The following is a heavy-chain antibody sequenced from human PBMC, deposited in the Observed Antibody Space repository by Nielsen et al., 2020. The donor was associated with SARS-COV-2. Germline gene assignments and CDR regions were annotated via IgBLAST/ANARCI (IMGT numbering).Heavy chain of an antibody. J-gene: IGHJ3*02. CDR3: ATNIRIQLWLRHHDAFDI. D-gene: IGHD5-18*01. V-gene: IGHV3-53*01. CDR2: IYSGGST. Sequence: GGSLRLSCAASGFTVSSNYMSWVRQAPGKGLEWVSVIYSGGSTYYADSVKGRFTISRDNSKNTLYLQMNSLRAEDTAVYYCATNIRIQLWLRHHDAFDIWGQGTMVTVSS. CDR1: GFTVSSNY.